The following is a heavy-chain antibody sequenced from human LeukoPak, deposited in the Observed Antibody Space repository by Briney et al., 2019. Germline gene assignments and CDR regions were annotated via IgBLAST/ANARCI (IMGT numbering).Heavy chain of an antibody. CDR1: GFTFSSYW. J-gene: IGHJ6*02. D-gene: IGHD2-15*01. Sequence: GGSLRLSCAASGFTFSSYWMSWVRQAPGKGLEWVANIKQDGSEKYYVDSVKGRFTISRDNAKNSLYLQMNSLRAEDTAVYYWATELVVVAATLDVWGQGTTVTVSS. V-gene: IGHV3-7*04. CDR2: IKQDGSEK. CDR3: ATELVVVAATLDV.